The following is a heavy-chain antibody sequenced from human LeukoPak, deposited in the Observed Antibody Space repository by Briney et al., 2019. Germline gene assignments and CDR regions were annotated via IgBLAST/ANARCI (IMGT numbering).Heavy chain of an antibody. V-gene: IGHV1-8*01. CDR3: AGPVADDAFDI. D-gene: IGHD6-19*01. CDR1: GYTFTSYD. Sequence: ASVKVSCKASGYTFTSYDINCVRQATGQGLVWMGWMNPNSGNTGYAQKFQGRVTMTRNTSISTAYMELSSLRSEDTAVYYCAGPVADDAFDIWGQGTMVTVYS. J-gene: IGHJ3*02. CDR2: MNPNSGNT.